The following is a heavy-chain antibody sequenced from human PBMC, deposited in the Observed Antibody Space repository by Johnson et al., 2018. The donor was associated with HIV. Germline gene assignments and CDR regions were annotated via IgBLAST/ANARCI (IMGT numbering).Heavy chain of an antibody. Sequence: QVQLVESGGGVVQPGRSVRLSCAVSGLNFSDYGMHWVRQAPGKGLEWVAVISFDGSEEYYADSVKGRFTVSRDNSKNTLYLQMNSLREEDAAEYHGAGGRISVTEVDLRGGGFDIWGQGTMVTVSS. CDR1: GLNFSDYG. V-gene: IGHV3-30*03. D-gene: IGHD3-22*01. CDR2: ISFDGSEE. J-gene: IGHJ3*02. CDR3: AGGRISVTEVDLRGGGFDI.